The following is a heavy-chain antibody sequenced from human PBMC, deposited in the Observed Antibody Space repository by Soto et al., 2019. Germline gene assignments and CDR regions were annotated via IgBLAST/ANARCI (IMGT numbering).Heavy chain of an antibody. V-gene: IGHV1-18*01. CDR1: GYTFTSYG. CDR2: ISAYNGNT. D-gene: IGHD1-26*01. CDR3: ARDRGSYALDY. Sequence: QVQLVQSGAEVKKPGASVKVSCKASGYTFTSYGIIWVRQAPGQGLEWMGWISAYNGNTNYAQKLKGRVTMTTDTPTSTAYMVLRSLRSDDTAVYYCARDRGSYALDYWGQGTLVTVSS. J-gene: IGHJ4*02.